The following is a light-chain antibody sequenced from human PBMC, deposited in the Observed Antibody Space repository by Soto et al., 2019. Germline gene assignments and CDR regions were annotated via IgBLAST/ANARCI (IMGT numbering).Light chain of an antibody. CDR3: QQSYTSPPT. CDR1: QNIDNY. J-gene: IGKJ1*01. V-gene: IGKV1-39*01. CDR2: AAS. Sequence: DTQLTQSPSSLSASVGDRVTLTCRASQNIDNYLNWYQQKPGKAPKLLIHAASTLRTGVPSRFSGDGSGTDFTLTISSLQPEDFATYSCQQSYTSPPTFGQGTKVDI.